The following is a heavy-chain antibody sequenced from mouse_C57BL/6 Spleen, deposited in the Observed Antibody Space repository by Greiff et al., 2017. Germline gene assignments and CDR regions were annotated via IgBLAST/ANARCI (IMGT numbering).Heavy chain of an antibody. J-gene: IGHJ3*01. CDR2: IDPSDSET. V-gene: IGHV1-52*01. D-gene: IGHD1-1*01. CDR3: ARPSDYYGSSSFAY. CDR1: GYTFTSYW. Sequence: QVHVKQPGAELVRPGSSVKLSCKASGYTFTSYWMHWVKQRPIQGLEWIGNIDPSDSETHYNQKFKDKATLTVDKSSSTAYMQLSSLTSEDSAVYYCARPSDYYGSSSFAYWGQGTLVTVSA.